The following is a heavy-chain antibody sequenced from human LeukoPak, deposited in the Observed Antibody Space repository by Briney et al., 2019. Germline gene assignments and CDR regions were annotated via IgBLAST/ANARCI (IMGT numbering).Heavy chain of an antibody. CDR2: INPNSGGT. V-gene: IGHV1-2*02. Sequence: GASVKVSCKASGYTFTGYYMHWVRQAPGQGLEWMGWINPNSGGTNYAQKFQGRVTMTRDTPISTAYMELSRLRSDDTAVYYCARTSGLRYFDWLPYFDYWGQGTLVTVSS. J-gene: IGHJ4*02. CDR3: ARTSGLRYFDWLPYFDY. CDR1: GYTFTGYY. D-gene: IGHD3-9*01.